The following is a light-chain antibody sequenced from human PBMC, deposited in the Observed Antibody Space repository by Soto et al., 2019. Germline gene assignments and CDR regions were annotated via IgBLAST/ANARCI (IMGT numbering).Light chain of an antibody. CDR1: QSVSSSY. CDR2: GAS. CDR3: QQYDNLSWT. J-gene: IGKJ1*01. V-gene: IGKV3-20*01. Sequence: EVVLTQSPGTLSLSPGEIATLACMASQSVSSSYLAWYQQKPGQAPRLLIYGASSRATGIPDRFSGSGSGTDFTLTISRLEPEDFAVYYCQQYDNLSWTFGQGTKVDIK.